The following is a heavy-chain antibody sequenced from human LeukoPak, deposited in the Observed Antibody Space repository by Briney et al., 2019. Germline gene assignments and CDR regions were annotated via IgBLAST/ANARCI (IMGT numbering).Heavy chain of an antibody. CDR3: ARSLSHYYDSSGYYY. J-gene: IGHJ4*02. CDR2: ISGSGGST. Sequence: GGSLRLSCAASGFTFSSYAMSWVRQAPGKGLEWVSAISGSGGSTYYADSVKGRFTISRDNSKNTLYLQMNSLRAEDTAVYYCARSLSHYYDSSGYYYWGQGTLVTVSS. CDR1: GFTFSSYA. D-gene: IGHD3-22*01. V-gene: IGHV3-23*01.